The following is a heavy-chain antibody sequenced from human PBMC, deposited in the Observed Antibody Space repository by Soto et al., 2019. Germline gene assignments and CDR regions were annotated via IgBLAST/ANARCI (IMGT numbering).Heavy chain of an antibody. CDR1: GLSLTRSGVG. Sequence: GSGPTLVNPTETLTLTCTFSGLSLTRSGVGVGWIRQPPGKALEWLALIYWNDDKRYSPFLESRLTITKDTSKNQVVLTMTNMDPVDTATYFCAHRLGSRGPFDNWGQGLLVTVS. D-gene: IGHD6-25*01. CDR3: AHRLGSRGPFDN. V-gene: IGHV2-5*01. CDR2: IYWNDDK. J-gene: IGHJ4*02.